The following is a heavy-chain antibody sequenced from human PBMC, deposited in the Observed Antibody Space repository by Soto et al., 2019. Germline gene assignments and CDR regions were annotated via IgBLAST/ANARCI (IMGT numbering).Heavy chain of an antibody. Sequence: TGPTLVNPTQTLTLTCTFSGFSLSTSGMCVSWICQPPGKALEWLALIDWDDDKYYSTSLKTRLTLSKDTSKTQVVLTMTNMDPVDTATYYCARVSVAGTGDYYFDYWGQGTLVTVSS. CDR2: IDWDDDK. J-gene: IGHJ4*02. CDR1: GFSLSTSGMC. D-gene: IGHD6-19*01. CDR3: ARVSVAGTGDYYFDY. V-gene: IGHV2-70*01.